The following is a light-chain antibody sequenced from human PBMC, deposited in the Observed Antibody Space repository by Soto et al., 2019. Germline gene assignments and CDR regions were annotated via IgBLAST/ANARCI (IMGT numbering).Light chain of an antibody. CDR3: AAWDDSQMRV. CDR2: KND. J-gene: IGLJ1*01. CDR1: PSNIGSNS. V-gene: IGLV1-44*01. Sequence: QSVLTQPPSASGAPGQNVSISCSGSPSNIGSNSVNWLQQLPGAAPKLLIYKNDQRPSGVPDRLSASKSGTSASLAISGLQSEDEADYYCAAWDDSQMRVFGSVTKVTVL.